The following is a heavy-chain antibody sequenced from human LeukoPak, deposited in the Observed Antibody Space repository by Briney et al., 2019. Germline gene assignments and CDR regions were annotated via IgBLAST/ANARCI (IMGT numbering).Heavy chain of an antibody. CDR1: GYTFTSYG. Sequence: AAVPVSCQASGYTFTSYGNSWVRQAPAQGLEWMGWISAYNGKTNYAQKLQGRVTMTTDTSTSTAYMELRSLRSDDTAVHYCARGVDDEIVGVPAAMPFGYWGQGTLVTVSS. CDR2: ISAYNGKT. V-gene: IGHV1-18*04. J-gene: IGHJ4*02. D-gene: IGHD2-2*01. CDR3: ARGVDDEIVGVPAAMPFGY.